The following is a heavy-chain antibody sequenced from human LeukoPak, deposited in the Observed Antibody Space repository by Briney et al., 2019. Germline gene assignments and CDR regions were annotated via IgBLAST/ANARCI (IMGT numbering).Heavy chain of an antibody. V-gene: IGHV3-33*06. CDR2: VWTDGISK. CDR1: GFTFSSFG. J-gene: IGHJ4*02. CDR3: AKGVHSSGWWGSLPREYLDY. D-gene: IGHD6-19*01. Sequence: GGSLRLSCAVSGFTFSSFGMHWVRQAPGKGLEWVANVWTDGISKYYTESVKGRFTISRDNSKSTLYLQMDSLTVEDTAVYYCAKGVHSSGWWGSLPREYLDYWGQGTLVTVSS.